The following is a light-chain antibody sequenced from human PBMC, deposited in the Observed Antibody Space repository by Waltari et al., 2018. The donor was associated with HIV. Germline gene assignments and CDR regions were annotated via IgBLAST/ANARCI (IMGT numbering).Light chain of an antibody. Sequence: SYELTQPHSVSVSPRQTATITCHGESLGLKYVSGYQLKPGQSPVLVIYQDKNRPSGIAGRFSGSNSGNTATLTISGTQPTDEADYFCHAWDTNDYVVFGGGTKLTVL. CDR1: SLGLKY. CDR2: QDK. V-gene: IGLV3-1*01. J-gene: IGLJ2*01. CDR3: HAWDTNDYVV.